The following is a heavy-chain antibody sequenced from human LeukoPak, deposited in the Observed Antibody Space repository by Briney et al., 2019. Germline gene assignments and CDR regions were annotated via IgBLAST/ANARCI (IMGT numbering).Heavy chain of an antibody. Sequence: ASVKVSCKASGYTFTGYYMHWVRQAPGQGLEWMGWINPNSGGTNYAQKFQGRVTMTRDTFISTAYMELSRLRSDDTAVYYCARDFTVVAANAVSWFDPWGQGTLVTVSS. CDR2: INPNSGGT. CDR1: GYTFTGYY. CDR3: ARDFTVVAANAVSWFDP. J-gene: IGHJ5*02. D-gene: IGHD2-15*01. V-gene: IGHV1-2*02.